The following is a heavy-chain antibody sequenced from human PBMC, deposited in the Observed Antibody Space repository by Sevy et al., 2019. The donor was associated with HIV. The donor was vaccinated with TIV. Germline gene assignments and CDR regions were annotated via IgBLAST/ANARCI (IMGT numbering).Heavy chain of an antibody. V-gene: IGHV3-21*04. Sequence: GGSLRLSCAASGFTFSSSSMNWVRQAPGKGLEWVSSISSISNYIYYADSVKGRFTISRDNSKNTLYLQMNSLRAEDTAVYYCAKDRLKYYYDSSGYWDARDWFDPWGQGTLVTVSS. CDR2: ISSISNYI. D-gene: IGHD3-22*01. J-gene: IGHJ5*02. CDR3: AKDRLKYYYDSSGYWDARDWFDP. CDR1: GFTFSSSS.